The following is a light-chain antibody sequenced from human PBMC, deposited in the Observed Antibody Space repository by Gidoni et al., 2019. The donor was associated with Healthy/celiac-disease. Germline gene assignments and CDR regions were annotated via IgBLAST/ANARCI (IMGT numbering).Light chain of an antibody. CDR1: KLGDKY. J-gene: IGLJ2*01. V-gene: IGLV3-1*01. CDR2: QDS. CDR3: QEWDSSTVV. Sequence: SYALTHPPSVSVSPGQTASITCSGDKLGDKYACWYQQKPGQSPVLVIYQDSKRPSGIPERFSGCNSGNTATLTISGSQAMDEADYYCQEWDSSTVVFGGGTKLTVL.